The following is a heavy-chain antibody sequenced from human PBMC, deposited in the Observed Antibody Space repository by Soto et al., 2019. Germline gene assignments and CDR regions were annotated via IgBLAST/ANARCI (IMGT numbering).Heavy chain of an antibody. CDR2: VLVAGST. J-gene: IGHJ3*02. CDR3: AKATATGGGAFDI. Sequence: GSLRLSCAVVGFTCSSYDMSWVRQAPGKGLEWVSTVLVAGSTHYPDSVKGRFTISRDNSKNTLFLQMNSLTAGDTAVYYCAKATATGGGAFDICGQGTMVTVSS. D-gene: IGHD2-8*02. V-gene: IGHV3-23*01. CDR1: GFTCSSYD.